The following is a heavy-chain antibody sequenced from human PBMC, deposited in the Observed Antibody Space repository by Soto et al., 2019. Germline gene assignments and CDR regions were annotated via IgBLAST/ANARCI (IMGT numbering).Heavy chain of an antibody. CDR3: ASNSEMGSLLNF. Sequence: QLHLQESGPGLVKPSETLSLTCTVSGGSVSCSSYYWVWFRQPPGQGLEWIGGIYYSSGTTYYNPSLRSPVIISVDTSNHQFFMKLTFVTAADAAVYYSASNSEMGSLLNFWGQGTLVTVSS. CDR1: GGSVSCSSYY. V-gene: IGHV4-39*01. J-gene: IGHJ4*02. D-gene: IGHD2-21*02. CDR2: IYYSSGTT.